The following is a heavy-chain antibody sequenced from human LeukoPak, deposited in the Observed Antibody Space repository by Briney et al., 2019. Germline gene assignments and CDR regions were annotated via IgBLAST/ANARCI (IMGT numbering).Heavy chain of an antibody. CDR2: IIPILGIA. CDR3: AREGGPMTTVTYFDY. D-gene: IGHD4-17*01. V-gene: IGHV1-69*04. CDR1: GGTFSSYA. Sequence: SVKVSCKASGGTFSSYAISWVRQAPGQGLEWMGRIIPILGIANYAQKFQGRVTITADKSTSTAYMELSSLRSEDTAVYYCAREGGPMTTVTYFDYWGQGTLVTVSS. J-gene: IGHJ4*02.